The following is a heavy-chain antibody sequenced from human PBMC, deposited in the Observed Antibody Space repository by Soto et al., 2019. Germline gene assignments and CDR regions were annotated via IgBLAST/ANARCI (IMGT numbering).Heavy chain of an antibody. CDR3: AKDLKPGGYATAFDY. CDR2: ISGSGGST. D-gene: IGHD5-12*01. Sequence: GGSLRLSCAASGFTFSSYAMSWVRQAPGKGLEWVSAISGSGGSTYYADSVKGRFTISRDNSKNTLYLQMNSLRAEDTAVYYCAKDLKPGGYATAFDYWGQGTLVTVSS. J-gene: IGHJ4*02. V-gene: IGHV3-23*01. CDR1: GFTFSSYA.